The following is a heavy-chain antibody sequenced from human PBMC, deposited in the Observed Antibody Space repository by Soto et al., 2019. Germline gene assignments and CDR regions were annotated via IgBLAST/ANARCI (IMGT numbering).Heavy chain of an antibody. CDR2: IYYSGST. D-gene: IGHD3-22*01. Sequence: SETLSLTCTVSCGSIISYYWSWIRQPPGKGLEWIGYIYYSGSTNYNPSLKSRVTISVDTSKNQFSLKLSSVTAADTAVYYCARDSGYYYDSSGYYLDAFDIWGQGTMVTVSS. J-gene: IGHJ3*02. CDR3: ARDSGYYYDSSGYYLDAFDI. V-gene: IGHV4-59*01. CDR1: CGSIISYY.